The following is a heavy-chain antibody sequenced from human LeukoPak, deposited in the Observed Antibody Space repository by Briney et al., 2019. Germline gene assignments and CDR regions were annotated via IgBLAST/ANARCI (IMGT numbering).Heavy chain of an antibody. CDR3: ARESWALTGYYNGFDY. V-gene: IGHV3-7*03. J-gene: IGHJ4*02. D-gene: IGHD3-9*01. CDR1: GGSISSSNW. Sequence: PSGTLSLTCAVSGGSISSSNWWSWVRQAPGKGLEWVANIEQDGSEKYYVDSVKGRFTISRDNAKNSLYLQMNSLRAEDTAVYYCARESWALTGYYNGFDYWGQGTLVTVSS. CDR2: IEQDGSEK.